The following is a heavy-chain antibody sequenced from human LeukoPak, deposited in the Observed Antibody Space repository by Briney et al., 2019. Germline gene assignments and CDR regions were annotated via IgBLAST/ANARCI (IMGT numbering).Heavy chain of an antibody. Sequence: GRSLRLSCAASGFTFDDYAMHWVRQAPGKGLEWVSGISWNSGSIGYADSVKGRFTISRDNAKNSLYLQMNSLRAEDMALYYCAKEGNWNYLDYWGQGTLVTVSS. CDR2: ISWNSGSI. J-gene: IGHJ4*02. CDR1: GFTFDDYA. V-gene: IGHV3-9*03. CDR3: AKEGNWNYLDY. D-gene: IGHD1-1*01.